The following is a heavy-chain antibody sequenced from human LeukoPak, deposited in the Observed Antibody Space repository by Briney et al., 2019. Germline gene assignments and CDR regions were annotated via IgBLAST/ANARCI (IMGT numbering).Heavy chain of an antibody. CDR1: GFTFSDYY. J-gene: IGHJ6*03. D-gene: IGHD6-13*01. V-gene: IGHV3-11*01. CDR3: ASRGAAAPYYYYYYMDV. Sequence: GGSLRLSCAASGFTFSDYYMSWIRQAPGKGLEWVSYISSSGSTIYYADSVKGRFTISRDNAKNSLYLQMNSLRAEDTAVYYCASRGAAAPYYYYYYMDVWGKGTTVTISS. CDR2: ISSSGSTI.